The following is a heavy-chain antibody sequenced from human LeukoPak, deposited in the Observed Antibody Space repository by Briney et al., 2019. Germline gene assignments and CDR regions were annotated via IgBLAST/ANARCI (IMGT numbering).Heavy chain of an antibody. CDR3: ARHPGFSWSGYYKGWFDP. CDR1: GGSISSYY. CDR2: MYNSGST. J-gene: IGHJ5*02. Sequence: PSETLSLTCTVSGGSISSYYWTWIRQPPGKGLEWIGYMYNSGSTNYNPSLRSRVTISVDTSKNQFSLKLSSVTAADTAVYYCARHPGFSWSGYYKGWFDPWGQGTLVTVSS. D-gene: IGHD3-3*01. V-gene: IGHV4-59*08.